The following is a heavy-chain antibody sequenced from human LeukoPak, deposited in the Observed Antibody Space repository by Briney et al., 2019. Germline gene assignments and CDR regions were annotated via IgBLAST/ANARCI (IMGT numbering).Heavy chain of an antibody. CDR1: GFTVSGHY. V-gene: IGHV3-53*01. D-gene: IGHD3-10*01. CDR3: ARNKGVYGSGSYDN. Sequence: TGGSLRLSCAASGFTVSGHYWSWVRQAPGKGLEWVSQINIGGTTYYADSVKGRFTISRDNSKNTLYLQMNSLRAEDTAVYHCARNKGVYGSGSYDNWGPGTLVTVSS. CDR2: INIGGTT. J-gene: IGHJ4*02.